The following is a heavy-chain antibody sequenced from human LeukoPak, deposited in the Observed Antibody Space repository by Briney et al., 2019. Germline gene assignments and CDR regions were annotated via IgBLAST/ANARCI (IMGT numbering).Heavy chain of an antibody. D-gene: IGHD6-6*01. J-gene: IGHJ4*02. CDR2: ISGSSSYI. CDR1: GFTFSSYS. Sequence: PGGSLRLSCAASGFTFSSYSLNWVRQAPGKGLEWVSSISGSSSYIYYADSVKGRFTISRDNANNSLYLQMNSLRAGDTALYYCARADSNIAARLIGFDCWGQGTLVTVSS. CDR3: ARADSNIAARLIGFDC. V-gene: IGHV3-21*01.